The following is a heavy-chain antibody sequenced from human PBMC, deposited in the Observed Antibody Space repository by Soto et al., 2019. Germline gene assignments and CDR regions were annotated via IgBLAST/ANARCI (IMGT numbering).Heavy chain of an antibody. D-gene: IGHD1-26*01. CDR3: ARAGLGEGSDY. Sequence: QVQLQESGPGLVKPSETLSLTCTVSGGSVSSGSYYWSWIRQPPGKGLEWIGYIYYSGSTKYNPSPKSRVTISVDTSKNQFSLKLSSVTAADTAVYDCARAGLGEGSDYWGQGNLVTVYS. CDR1: GGSVSSGSYY. V-gene: IGHV4-61*01. J-gene: IGHJ4*02. CDR2: IYYSGST.